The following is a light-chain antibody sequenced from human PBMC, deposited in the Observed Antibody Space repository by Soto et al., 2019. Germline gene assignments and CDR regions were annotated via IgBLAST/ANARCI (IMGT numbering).Light chain of an antibody. V-gene: IGLV2-14*01. CDR3: ASYTGSIYV. Sequence: QSVLPQPAYVSGSPGQSITISCTGTSSDVGGYEFVSWYQQHPGKAPKLMIYEVSNRPSGVSSRFSGSKSGNTASLTISGLQAEDEADYYCASYTGSIYVFGTGTKVTVL. CDR1: SSDVGGYEF. CDR2: EVS. J-gene: IGLJ1*01.